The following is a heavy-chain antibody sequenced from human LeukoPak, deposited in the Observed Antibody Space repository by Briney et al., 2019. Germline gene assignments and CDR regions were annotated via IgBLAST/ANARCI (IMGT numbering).Heavy chain of an antibody. J-gene: IGHJ4*02. D-gene: IGHD3-22*01. V-gene: IGHV3-48*01. CDR3: ARGEHYYDSSGYLFDY. Sequence: GGSLRLSCAASGFTFSSYSMNWVRQAPGKGLEWVSYISSSSGTIYYADSVKGRFTISRDNAKNSLYLQMNSLRAEDTAVYYCARGEHYYDSSGYLFDYWGQGTLVTVSS. CDR2: ISSSSGTI. CDR1: GFTFSSYS.